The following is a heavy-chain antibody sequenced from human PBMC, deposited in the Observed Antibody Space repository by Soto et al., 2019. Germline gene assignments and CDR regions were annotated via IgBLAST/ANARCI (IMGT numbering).Heavy chain of an antibody. CDR3: ARRGIDSSSVERSLDY. CDR2: INHSGST. D-gene: IGHD6-6*01. Sequence: SETLSLTCAVYGGSFSGYYWSWIRQPPGKGLEWIGEINHSGSTNYNPSLKSRVTISVDTSKNQFSLKLSSVTAADTAVYYCARRGIDSSSVERSLDYWGQGTLVTVSS. CDR1: GGSFSGYY. J-gene: IGHJ4*02. V-gene: IGHV4-34*01.